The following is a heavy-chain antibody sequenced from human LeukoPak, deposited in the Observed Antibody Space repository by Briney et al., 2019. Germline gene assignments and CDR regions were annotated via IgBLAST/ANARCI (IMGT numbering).Heavy chain of an antibody. V-gene: IGHV3-20*04. CDR1: GFTFDDYG. Sequence: GGSLRLSCAASGFTFDDYGMNWVRQAPGKGLEWVSSINWTGGITAYADSVRGRFTISRDNAKNSLYLQMNSLRAEDTALYYRASSRLGGAFDIWGQGTMATVSS. CDR2: INWTGGIT. CDR3: ASSRLGGAFDI. D-gene: IGHD3-16*01. J-gene: IGHJ3*02.